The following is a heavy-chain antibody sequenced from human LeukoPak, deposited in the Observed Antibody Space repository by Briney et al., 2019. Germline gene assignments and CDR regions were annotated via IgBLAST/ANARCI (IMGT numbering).Heavy chain of an antibody. J-gene: IGHJ3*02. CDR2: IGAAGAHT. CDR1: GFRFSYHD. V-gene: IGHV3-64*02. D-gene: IGHD1-14*01. CDR3: ARELGGTKTGGFDI. Sequence: PGGSLRLSCAASGFRFSYHDMHWVRQAPGKGLEFVSSIGAAGAHTFYADSVKGRFAISIDNFQSTMYLQMDGLRPEDSAVYYCARELGGTKTGGFDIWGQGTVVTVSS.